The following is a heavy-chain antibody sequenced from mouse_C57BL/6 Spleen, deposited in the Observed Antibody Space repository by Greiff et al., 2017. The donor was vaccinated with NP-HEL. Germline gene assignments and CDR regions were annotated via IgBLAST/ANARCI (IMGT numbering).Heavy chain of an antibody. CDR3: ARHEVSSYYYGSSPFAY. D-gene: IGHD1-1*01. V-gene: IGHV1-62-2*01. Sequence: QVQLQQSGAELVKPGASVKLSCKASGYTFTEYTIHWVKQRSGQGLEWIGWFYPGSGSIKYNEKFKDKATLTADKSSSTVYMELSRLTSEDSSVYFCARHEVSSYYYGSSPFAYWGQGTLVTVSA. CDR2: FYPGSGSI. J-gene: IGHJ3*01. CDR1: GYTFTEYT.